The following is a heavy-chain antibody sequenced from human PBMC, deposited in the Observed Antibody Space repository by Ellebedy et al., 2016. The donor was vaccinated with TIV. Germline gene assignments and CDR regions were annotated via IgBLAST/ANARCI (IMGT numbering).Heavy chain of an antibody. Sequence: PGGSLRLSCAASGFTFSTSWIHWVRQGPGKGLVWVSRVNSDGSRTDYADSVKGRFTISRDNAKHTVFLHMNSLGDEDTALYYCARGASGQRYFDIWGRGTLVTVSS. CDR3: ARGASGQRYFDI. V-gene: IGHV3-74*01. CDR2: VNSDGSRT. D-gene: IGHD1-26*01. CDR1: GFTFSTSW. J-gene: IGHJ2*01.